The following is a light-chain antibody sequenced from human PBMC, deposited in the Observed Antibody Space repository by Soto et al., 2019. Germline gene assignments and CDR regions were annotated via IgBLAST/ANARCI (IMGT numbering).Light chain of an antibody. J-gene: IGKJ3*01. CDR2: GAS. V-gene: IGKV1-33*01. CDR3: QQYDNRPFT. CDR1: QDISKF. Sequence: DIQMTQSPSSLSASVGDRVSFTCQASQDISKFLNWYQHKPGQAPSLLIYGASKSQFGVPSRFSGSGSGTDFTFTISSLQPEDNATYYCQQYDNRPFTFGPGTKVDVK.